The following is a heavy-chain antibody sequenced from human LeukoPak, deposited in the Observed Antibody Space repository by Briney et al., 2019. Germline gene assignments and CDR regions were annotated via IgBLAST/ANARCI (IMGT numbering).Heavy chain of an antibody. CDR1: GLTFSNCE. V-gene: IGHV3-48*03. Sequence: PGGSLRLSCVASGLTFSNCELNWVRQAPGKGLEWISYISTSGSTSYYADSVKGQFTISRDNAKNSLFLQMNSLRAEDTAVYYCARSGYSSGWHDYWGQGTLVTVSS. D-gene: IGHD6-19*01. CDR2: ISTSGSTS. CDR3: ARSGYSSGWHDY. J-gene: IGHJ4*02.